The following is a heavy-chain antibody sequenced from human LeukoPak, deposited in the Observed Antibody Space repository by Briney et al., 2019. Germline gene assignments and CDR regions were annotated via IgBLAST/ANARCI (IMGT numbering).Heavy chain of an antibody. V-gene: IGHV3-30*04. D-gene: IGHD3-10*01. J-gene: IGHJ6*04. Sequence: GGSLRLSCAASGFTFSSYAMHWVRQAPGKGLEWVAVISYDGSNKYYADSVKGRFTISRDNSKNTLYLQMNSLRAEDTAVYYCARDPVLLWFGELYVGYYYGMDVWGKGTTVTVSS. CDR1: GFTFSSYA. CDR3: ARDPVLLWFGELYVGYYYGMDV. CDR2: ISYDGSNK.